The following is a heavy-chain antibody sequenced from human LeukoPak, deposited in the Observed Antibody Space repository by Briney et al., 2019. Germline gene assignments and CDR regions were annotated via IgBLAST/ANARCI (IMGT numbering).Heavy chain of an antibody. CDR2: FYNGGST. V-gene: IGHV4-4*07. J-gene: IGHJ4*02. Sequence: RSETLSLTCTVSGGSVSSNYWNWIRQPAGKGLEWIGRFYNGGSTDYNPSLESRVTISIDRSKNQFSLKLTSVTAADTAVYYCANSISMDFEYWGQGTLVTVSS. CDR1: GGSVSSNY. D-gene: IGHD2-2*02. CDR3: ANSISMDFEY.